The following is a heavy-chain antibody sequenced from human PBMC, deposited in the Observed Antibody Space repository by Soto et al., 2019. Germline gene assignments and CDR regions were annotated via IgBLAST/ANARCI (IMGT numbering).Heavy chain of an antibody. Sequence: SETLSLTCVVSGGSFSGYSWSWIRQPPGKGLEWLGEINHSGRTKYHPSLKSRVTTSVDTSKNQFSLKLNSVTAAATAVYYCARDYRSPSGGMDVWGQGTTVTVSS. V-gene: IGHV4-34*01. D-gene: IGHD3-10*01. CDR2: INHSGRT. J-gene: IGHJ6*02. CDR1: GGSFSGYS. CDR3: ARDYRSPSGGMDV.